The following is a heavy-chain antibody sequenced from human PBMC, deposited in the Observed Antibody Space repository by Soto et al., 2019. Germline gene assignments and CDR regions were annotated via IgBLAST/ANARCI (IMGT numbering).Heavy chain of an antibody. D-gene: IGHD2-15*01. Sequence: GASVKVSCKASGGTFSSYTISWVRQAPGQGLEWMGRIIPILGIANYAQKFQGRVTITADKSTSTAYMELSSLRPEDTAVYYCARSTYCSGGSCYSYYYYMDVWGKGTTVTVSS. CDR1: GGTFSSYT. V-gene: IGHV1-69*02. CDR3: ARSTYCSGGSCYSYYYYMDV. CDR2: IIPILGIA. J-gene: IGHJ6*03.